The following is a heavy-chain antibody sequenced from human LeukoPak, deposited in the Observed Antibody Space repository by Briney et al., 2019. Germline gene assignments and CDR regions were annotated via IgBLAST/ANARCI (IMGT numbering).Heavy chain of an antibody. CDR3: AGGSTEIYWYLAV. D-gene: IGHD1-26*01. Sequence: SETLSLTCIVSGSSVSTFYWRWLRQSPGTGLEWIGYVHDTGSTAYNPSLKSRVTISFEKSKHQLSLMLNSVTAAQTAMYYCAGGSTEIYWYLAVWGGGALVTHSS. V-gene: IGHV4-59*02. J-gene: IGHJ2*01. CDR1: GSSVSTFY. CDR2: VHDTGST.